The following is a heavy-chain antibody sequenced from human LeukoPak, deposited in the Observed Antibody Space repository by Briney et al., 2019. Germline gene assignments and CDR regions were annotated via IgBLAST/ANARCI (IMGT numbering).Heavy chain of an antibody. CDR3: ALHMASGSNYFDY. Sequence: GESLRISCKGFGYSFTTYWISWVRQMPGKGLEWMGRIDPSDSYTNYSPSFQGHATISVDKSISTAYLQWSSLKASDTAMYYCALHMASGSNYFDYWGQGTLVTVSS. V-gene: IGHV5-10-1*01. CDR1: GYSFTTYW. D-gene: IGHD6-19*01. CDR2: IDPSDSYT. J-gene: IGHJ4*02.